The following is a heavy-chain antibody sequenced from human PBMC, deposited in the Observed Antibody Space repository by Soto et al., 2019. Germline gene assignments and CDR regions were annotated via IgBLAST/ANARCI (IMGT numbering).Heavy chain of an antibody. J-gene: IGHJ4*02. Sequence: QVQLVQSGAEVKKPGSSVKVSCKASGGTFSSYAISWVRQAPGQGLEWMGGIIPIFGTANYAQKFQGRVTITADESTSTAYMELSSLRSEDTAVYYCALLSNSGYDSTEAVAIGEWGQGTLVTVSS. CDR2: IIPIFGTA. D-gene: IGHD5-12*01. CDR3: ALLSNSGYDSTEAVAIGE. CDR1: GGTFSSYA. V-gene: IGHV1-69*01.